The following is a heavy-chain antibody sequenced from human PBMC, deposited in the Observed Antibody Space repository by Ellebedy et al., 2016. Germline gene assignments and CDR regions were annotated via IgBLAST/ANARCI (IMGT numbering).Heavy chain of an antibody. Sequence: GGSLRLSCAASGFTFSNSWMHWVRQAPGKGLVWVSRINSDGSNTGYADSVKGRFTISRDNAKSTLYLQMNSLRAEDTAVYYCARDLDWVLFDYWGQGTLVTVSS. V-gene: IGHV3-74*01. CDR2: INSDGSNT. CDR1: GFTFSNSW. D-gene: IGHD3/OR15-3a*01. CDR3: ARDLDWVLFDY. J-gene: IGHJ4*02.